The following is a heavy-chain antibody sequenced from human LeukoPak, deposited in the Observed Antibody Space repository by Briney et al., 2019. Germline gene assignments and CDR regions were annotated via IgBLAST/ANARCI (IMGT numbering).Heavy chain of an antibody. J-gene: IGHJ5*02. Sequence: GESLRLSCAASGFTFSSYSMSWVRQAPGKGLEWVSSISSSSTYIHYADSMTGRFIISRDNAKNSLYLQKNRRSGQDTAVYYCAKDSSTTIFGEVLPDAGKNWFDPGGQGNVVTVTS. CDR3: AKDSSTTIFGEVLPDAGKNWFDP. D-gene: IGHD3-3*01. CDR2: ISSSSTYI. CDR1: GFTFSSYS. V-gene: IGHV3-21*01.